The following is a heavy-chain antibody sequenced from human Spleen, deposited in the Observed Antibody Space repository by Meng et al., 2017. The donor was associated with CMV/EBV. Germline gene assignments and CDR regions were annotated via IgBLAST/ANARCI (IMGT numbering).Heavy chain of an antibody. Sequence: GESLKISCAASGFTFRGYWMSWVRQAPGKGLKWVANIKQDGSEKYYVDSVKGRFTISRDNAENSLYLQMNNLRAEDTAVYYCARPLDGYSKSYFYYGMDVWGQGTRSPSP. CDR3: ARPLDGYSKSYFYYGMDV. CDR1: GFTFRGYW. D-gene: IGHD5-24*01. V-gene: IGHV3-7*01. J-gene: IGHJ6*02. CDR2: IKQDGSEK.